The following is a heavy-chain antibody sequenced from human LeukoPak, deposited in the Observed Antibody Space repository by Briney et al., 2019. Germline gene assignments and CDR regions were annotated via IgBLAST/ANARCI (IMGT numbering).Heavy chain of an antibody. D-gene: IGHD6-19*01. J-gene: IGHJ5*02. CDR2: ISAYNGNT. CDR1: GYTFTSYG. V-gene: IGHV1-18*01. Sequence: ASVEVSCRASGYTFTSYGISWVRQAPGQGLEWMGWISAYNGNTNYAQKLQGRVTMTTDTSTSTAYMELRSLRSDDTAVYYCARGPDSSGWSYWFDPWGQGTLVTVSS. CDR3: ARGPDSSGWSYWFDP.